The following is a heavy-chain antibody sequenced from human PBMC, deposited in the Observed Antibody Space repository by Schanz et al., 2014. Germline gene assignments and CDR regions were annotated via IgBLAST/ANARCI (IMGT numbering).Heavy chain of an antibody. J-gene: IGHJ4*02. D-gene: IGHD2-21*01. V-gene: IGHV3-11*04. CDR1: GFTFSDYY. Sequence: LVESGGGVVQPGRSLRLSCAASGFTFSDYYMNWIRQAPGKGLEWVSYISNSGYTIYYADSVKGRFTISRDNSKNTLYLQMNSLRAEDTAVYYCARESPFGGDCFSHWGQGTLVTVSS. CDR3: ARESPFGGDCFSH. CDR2: ISNSGYTI.